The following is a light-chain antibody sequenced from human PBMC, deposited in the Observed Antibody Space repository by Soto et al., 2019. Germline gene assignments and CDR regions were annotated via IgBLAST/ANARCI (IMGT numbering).Light chain of an antibody. CDR2: VSS. V-gene: IGKV3-20*01. CDR3: KNYVTXLTT. CDR1: QRVTSNY. J-gene: IGKJ1*01. Sequence: EIVLTQSPGTLSLSPGERATLSFWASQRVTSNYLAWYQQKPCQAPSLLIYVSSTRSTGIPDRFTGSGYGTDFTLTISRLEPQDFAVYYCKNYVTXLTTCGQGTKV.